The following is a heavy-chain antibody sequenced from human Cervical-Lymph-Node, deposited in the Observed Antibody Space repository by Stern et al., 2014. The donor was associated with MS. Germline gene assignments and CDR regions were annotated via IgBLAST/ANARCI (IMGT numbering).Heavy chain of an antibody. D-gene: IGHD3-22*01. CDR2: IYYSGST. V-gene: IGHV4-59*01. Sequence: QVQLQESGPGLVQPSETLSLTCTVSGGSISSYYWSWIRQPPGKGLEWIGYIYYSGSTNYNPSLKSRVTISVDTSKNQFSLKLSSVTAADTAVYYCARGDYYDSSGYYSGYYFDYWGQGTLVTVSS. J-gene: IGHJ4*02. CDR1: GGSISSYY. CDR3: ARGDYYDSSGYYSGYYFDY.